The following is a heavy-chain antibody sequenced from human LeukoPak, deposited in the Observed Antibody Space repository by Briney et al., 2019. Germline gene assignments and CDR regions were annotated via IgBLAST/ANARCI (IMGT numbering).Heavy chain of an antibody. CDR2: ISGSGGNT. D-gene: IGHD1-26*01. CDR1: GFTFSSYA. CDR3: AKWPYWEPSP. Sequence: GGSLRLSCAASGFTFSSYAMSWVRQAPGKGLEWVSGISGSGGNTYNADSVKGRFTISRDNSKNTLYLQMNSLRAEDTAVYYCAKWPYWEPSPWGQGILVTVSS. V-gene: IGHV3-23*01. J-gene: IGHJ5*02.